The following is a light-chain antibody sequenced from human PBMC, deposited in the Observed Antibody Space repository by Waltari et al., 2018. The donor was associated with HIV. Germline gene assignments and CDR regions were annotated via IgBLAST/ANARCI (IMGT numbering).Light chain of an antibody. CDR2: AAS. J-gene: IGKJ4*01. CDR1: QGISNY. CDR3: QKYNSAPALS. Sequence: DIQMTQSPSSLSASVGDRVTITCRASQGISNYLAWYQQKPGKVPKLLIYAASTLQSGVPSRFSGSGSETDFTLTINSLQPEDVATYYCQKYNSAPALSFGGWTRVEIK. V-gene: IGKV1-27*01.